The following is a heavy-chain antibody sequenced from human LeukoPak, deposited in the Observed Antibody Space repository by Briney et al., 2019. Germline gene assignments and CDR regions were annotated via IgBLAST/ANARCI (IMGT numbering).Heavy chain of an antibody. CDR1: GFTFKNYN. D-gene: IGHD4-11*01. CDR3: AKTTITPPYYMDV. J-gene: IGHJ6*03. V-gene: IGHV3-21*01. CDR2: ITSTSIYK. Sequence: NPGGSLRLSCAASGFTFKNYNMNWVRQAPGKGLEWVSSITSTSIYKYYADSVKGRFTISRDNAKNSLYLQMNSLRAGDTAVYYCAKTTITPPYYMDVWGKGTTVTVSS.